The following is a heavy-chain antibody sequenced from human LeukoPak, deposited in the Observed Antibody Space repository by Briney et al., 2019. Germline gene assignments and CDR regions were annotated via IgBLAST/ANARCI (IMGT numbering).Heavy chain of an antibody. CDR1: GITFDDYD. Sequence: GGSLRLSCAASGITFDDYDMHWVRQAPGKGLEWVSGISWNSGSIGYADSVKGRLTISRDNAKKSLYLQMNSLRAEDTAFYYCAKGFCISTSCFFDYWGQGSLVTVSS. CDR2: ISWNSGSI. V-gene: IGHV3-9*01. CDR3: AKGFCISTSCFFDY. J-gene: IGHJ4*02. D-gene: IGHD2-2*01.